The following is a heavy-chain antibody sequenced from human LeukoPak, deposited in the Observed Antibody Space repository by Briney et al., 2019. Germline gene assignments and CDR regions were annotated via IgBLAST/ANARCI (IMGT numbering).Heavy chain of an antibody. CDR3: ARDPYSGSYGADYYYYMDV. J-gene: IGHJ6*03. CDR1: GFTFSSYW. CDR2: ITSGSSHI. D-gene: IGHD1-26*01. Sequence: GGSLRLSCAASGFTFSSYWMNWVRQAPGQGLEWASYITSGSSHIYYADSVKGRFTISRDNAKSSLYHQMNSLRAEDTAVYYCARDPYSGSYGADYYYYMDVWGKGTTVTISS. V-gene: IGHV3-21*01.